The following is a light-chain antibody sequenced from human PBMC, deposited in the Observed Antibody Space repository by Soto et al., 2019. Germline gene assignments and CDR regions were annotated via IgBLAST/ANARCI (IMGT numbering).Light chain of an antibody. Sequence: QSALTQPASVSGSPGQSITISCTGTSSDVGGYNYVSWYQQHPGKAPKLMIYEVTNRPSGVSHRFSGSKSGNTASLNISGLQAEDEADYYCSSYTSSSTLVFGTGTKLTVL. J-gene: IGLJ1*01. CDR1: SSDVGGYNY. CDR2: EVT. V-gene: IGLV2-14*01. CDR3: SSYTSSSTLV.